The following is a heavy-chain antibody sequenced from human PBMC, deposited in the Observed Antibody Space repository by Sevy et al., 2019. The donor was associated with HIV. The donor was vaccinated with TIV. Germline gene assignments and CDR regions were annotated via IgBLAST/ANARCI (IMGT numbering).Heavy chain of an antibody. CDR2: IGSKAYGGTT. CDR3: SRGRGYSYGYVDY. D-gene: IGHD5-18*01. J-gene: IGHJ4*02. V-gene: IGHV3-49*03. CDR1: GFTFGDYA. Sequence: GGSLRLSCTASGFTFGDYAMNWFRQAPGKGLEWVGFIGSKAYGGTTEYAASVKGRFTISRDDSKSIAYLQMNSLKTEDTAVYYCSRGRGYSYGYVDYWGQGTLVTVSS.